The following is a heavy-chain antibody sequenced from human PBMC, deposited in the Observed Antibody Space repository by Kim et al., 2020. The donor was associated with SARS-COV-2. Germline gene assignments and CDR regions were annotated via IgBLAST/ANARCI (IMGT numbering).Heavy chain of an antibody. CDR3: ARHDGIFGVVISPHYGMDV. D-gene: IGHD3-3*01. J-gene: IGHJ6*02. Sequence: SETLSLTCTVSGGSISSYYWSWIRQPPGKGLEWIGYIYYSGSTNYNPSLKSRVTISVDTSKNQFSLKLSSVTAADTAVYYCARHDGIFGVVISPHYGMDVWGQGTTVTVSS. CDR2: IYYSGST. CDR1: GGSISSYY. V-gene: IGHV4-59*08.